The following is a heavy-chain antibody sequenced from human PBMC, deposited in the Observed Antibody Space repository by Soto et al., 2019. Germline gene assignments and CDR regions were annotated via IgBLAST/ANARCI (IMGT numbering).Heavy chain of an antibody. J-gene: IGHJ6*03. CDR1: GGSISSGDYY. CDR2: IYYSGST. Sequence: PSETLSLTCTVSGGSISSGDYYWSWIRQPPGKGLEWIGYIYYSGSTYYNPSLKSRVTISVDTSKNQFSLKLSSVTAADTAVYYCARQGIDTAMVTIYMDVWGKGTTVTVSS. CDR3: ARQGIDTAMVTIYMDV. D-gene: IGHD5-18*01. V-gene: IGHV4-30-4*01.